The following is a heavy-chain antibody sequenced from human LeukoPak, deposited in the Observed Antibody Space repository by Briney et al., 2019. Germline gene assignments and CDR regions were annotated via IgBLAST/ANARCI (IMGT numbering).Heavy chain of an antibody. D-gene: IGHD3-22*01. V-gene: IGHV4-39*01. CDR1: GNSIRSSSYY. CDR3: ASRYYYDTRGYFLH. CDR2: IYYSGST. J-gene: IGHJ1*01. Sequence: SETLSLTCTVSGNSIRSSSYYWGWIRQPPEKGLEWIGSIYYSGSTYYSASFKSRVTISVDTSQNQFSLKLRSVTAADRAVYYCASRYYYDTRGYFLHWGQGTLVTVSS.